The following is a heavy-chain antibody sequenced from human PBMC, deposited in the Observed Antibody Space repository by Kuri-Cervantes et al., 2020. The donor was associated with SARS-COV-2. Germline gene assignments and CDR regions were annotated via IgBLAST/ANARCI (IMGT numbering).Heavy chain of an antibody. J-gene: IGHJ4*02. CDR1: GFTVSNNY. D-gene: IGHD6-19*01. CDR3: ARVWSSGWSSYYFDY. CDR2: IYGGGST. Sequence: GGSLRLSCAASGFTVSNNYMTWVRQAPGKGLEWVSIIYGGGSTDYADSVKGRFTISRDNSKNTVYLEMSSLRAEDTAVYYCARVWSSGWSSYYFDYWGQGTRVTGSS. V-gene: IGHV3-53*01.